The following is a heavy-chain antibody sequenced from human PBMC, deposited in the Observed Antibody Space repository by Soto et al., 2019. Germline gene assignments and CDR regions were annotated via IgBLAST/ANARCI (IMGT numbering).Heavy chain of an antibody. V-gene: IGHV1-3*01. J-gene: IGHJ5*02. CDR1: GYTFTSYG. CDR3: VRRHVSATGIDWFDP. Sequence: ASVKGSCKASGYTFTSYGIHWVRQAPGQRLEWMGWINAANGDTKYSPKFQGRVTITRDTSASTTYMELSSLRSEDTAVYYCVRRHVSATGIDWFDPWGQGTLVTVSS. CDR2: INAANGDT. D-gene: IGHD6-13*01.